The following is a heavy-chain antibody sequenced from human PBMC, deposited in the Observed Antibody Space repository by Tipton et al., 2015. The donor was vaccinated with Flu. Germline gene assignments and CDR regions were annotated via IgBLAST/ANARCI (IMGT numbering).Heavy chain of an antibody. CDR1: GGSISTSGYY. J-gene: IGHJ4*02. V-gene: IGHV4-39*07. CDR2: IRYGGSS. Sequence: TLSLTCTVSGGSISTSGYYWGWIRQPPGKGLEWIGRIRYGGSSYYTPSLKSRVTISLDMSKDQLSLKLASVTAADTAVYYCARVWSSFVATASLDYWCRGTLVTVSS. D-gene: IGHD1-1*01. CDR3: ARVWSSFVATASLDY.